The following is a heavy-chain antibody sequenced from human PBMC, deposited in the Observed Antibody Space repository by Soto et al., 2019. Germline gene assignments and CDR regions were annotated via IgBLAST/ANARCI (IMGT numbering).Heavy chain of an antibody. CDR3: ARAEVYCSSTSCYNYYGMDV. J-gene: IGHJ6*02. V-gene: IGHV4-34*09. Sequence: SETLSLTCAVYGGSFSGYYWSWIRQPPGKGLEWIGEINHSGSTNYNPSLKSRVTISVDTSKNQFSLKLSSVTAADTAVYYCARAEVYCSSTSCYNYYGMDVWGQGTTVNVSS. CDR1: GGSFSGYY. CDR2: INHSGST. D-gene: IGHD2-2*01.